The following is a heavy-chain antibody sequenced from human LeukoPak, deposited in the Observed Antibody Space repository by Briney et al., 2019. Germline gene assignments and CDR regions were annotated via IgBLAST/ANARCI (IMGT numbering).Heavy chain of an antibody. Sequence: PGGSLRLSCVVSGSTSSSYWMTWVRQAPGKGLEWVANIKQDGSEKNYVDSVKGRFTISRDNAKNSLYLQMNSLRAEDTAVYYCARGGEAAAGDYWGQGTLVTVSS. J-gene: IGHJ4*02. CDR3: ARGGEAAAGDY. D-gene: IGHD6-13*01. CDR2: IKQDGSEK. CDR1: GSTSSSYW. V-gene: IGHV3-7*01.